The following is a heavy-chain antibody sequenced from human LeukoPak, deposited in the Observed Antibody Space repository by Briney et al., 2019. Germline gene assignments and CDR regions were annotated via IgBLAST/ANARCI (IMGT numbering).Heavy chain of an antibody. Sequence: ASVKVSCKASGFTFTSSAMQWVRQARRQRLEWIGWIVVGSGNTNYAQKFQERVTITRDMSTSTAYMELSSLRSEDTAVYYCAARRGIAVNWFDPWGQGTLVTVSS. CDR3: AARRGIAVNWFDP. J-gene: IGHJ5*02. D-gene: IGHD6-19*01. CDR1: GFTFTSSA. CDR2: IVVGSGNT. V-gene: IGHV1-58*02.